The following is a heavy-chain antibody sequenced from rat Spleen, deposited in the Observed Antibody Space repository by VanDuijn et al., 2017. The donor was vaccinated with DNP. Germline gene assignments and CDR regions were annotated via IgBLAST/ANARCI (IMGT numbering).Heavy chain of an antibody. D-gene: IGHD3-2*01. CDR2: ISYDGTTT. J-gene: IGHJ3*01. V-gene: IGHV5-31*01. CDR3: ARPDF. Sequence: EVQLVESGGDLVQPGRSLKVSCVASGFTFNNYWMTWTRQVPGKGLEWVAYISYDGTTTYYGDSVKGRFTISRDNAKSTLYLQMNSLRSEDMATYYCARPDFWGQGTLVTVSS. CDR1: GFTFNNYW.